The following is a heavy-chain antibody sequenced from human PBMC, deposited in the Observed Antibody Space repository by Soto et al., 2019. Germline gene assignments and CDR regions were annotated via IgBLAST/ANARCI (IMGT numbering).Heavy chain of an antibody. CDR1: GGSISSGDYY. CDR3: ARWWSGSRQGFDP. Sequence: QVQLQESGPGLVKPSQTLSLTCTVSGGSISSGDYYWSWIRQHPGKGLEWIGYIYYSGGTYYNPARKSRVTISVDTSKNQFSLKLSSVPAADTAVYYCARWWSGSRQGFDPWGQGTLVTVSS. CDR2: IYYSGGT. D-gene: IGHD3-3*01. V-gene: IGHV4-31*03. J-gene: IGHJ5*02.